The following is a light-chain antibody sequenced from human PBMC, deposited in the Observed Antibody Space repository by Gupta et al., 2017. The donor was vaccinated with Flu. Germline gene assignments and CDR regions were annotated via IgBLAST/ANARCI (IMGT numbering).Light chain of an antibody. CDR3: RQGKSCQRA. CDR1: QSRVHSDGNTY. Sequence: VTRGQPASISCRASQSRVHSDGNTYLQWFQQRPGQSPRRLIYKDSNRDSGVLDRCSGSGSGTDFTLNISSVVADDVGVYYCRQGKSCQRAFGQGTKVEI. J-gene: IGKJ2*01. V-gene: IGKV2-30*02. CDR2: KDS.